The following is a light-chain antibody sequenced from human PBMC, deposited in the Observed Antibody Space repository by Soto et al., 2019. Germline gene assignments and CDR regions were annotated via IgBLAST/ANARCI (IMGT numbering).Light chain of an antibody. J-gene: IGKJ1*01. CDR2: GAS. CDR3: QQYNNWPWT. Sequence: EIVMTQSPSTLSVSPGERATLSWRASQSVSSNLAWYQQKPVQAPRLLIYGASTRATGIPARFSGSGYGTEFNLTISSLQPEDFAVYYGQQYNNWPWTFGQGTKVDIK. CDR1: QSVSSN. V-gene: IGKV3-15*01.